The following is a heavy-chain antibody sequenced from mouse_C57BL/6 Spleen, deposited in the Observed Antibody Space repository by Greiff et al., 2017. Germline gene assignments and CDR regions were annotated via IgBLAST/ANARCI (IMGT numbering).Heavy chain of an antibody. CDR1: GFSLTSYG. V-gene: IGHV2-2*01. CDR3: ARREDYFDY. Sequence: VQLQQSGPGLVQPSQSLSITCTVSGFSLTSYGVHWVRQSPGKGLEWLGVIWSGGSTDDNAAFISRLSISKDNSKSQVFFKMNSLQADDTAIYYCARREDYFDYWGQGTTLTVSS. J-gene: IGHJ2*01. CDR2: IWSGGST.